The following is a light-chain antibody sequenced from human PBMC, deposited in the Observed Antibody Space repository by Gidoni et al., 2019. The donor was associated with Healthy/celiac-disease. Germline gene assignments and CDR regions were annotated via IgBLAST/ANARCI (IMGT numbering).Light chain of an antibody. V-gene: IGLV2-8*01. CDR3: SSYAGSNHVV. CDR1: SSDVGGYNY. Sequence: QSALTQPPSASGSPGQPVTISCTGTSSDVGGYNYVSWYQQHPGHAPKLMIYEVSKRPSGVPDLFSGSKSGNTASLTGSGLQAEDEADYYCSSYAGSNHVVFGGGTKLTVL. CDR2: EVS. J-gene: IGLJ2*01.